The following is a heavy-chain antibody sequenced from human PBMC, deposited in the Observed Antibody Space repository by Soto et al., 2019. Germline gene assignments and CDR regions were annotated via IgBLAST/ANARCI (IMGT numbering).Heavy chain of an antibody. Sequence: SVKVSCKASGGTFSSYTISWVRQAPGQGLEWMGRIIPILGIANYAQKFQGRVTITADKSTSTAYMELSSLRSEDTAVYYCARDYSRGLNWFDPWGQGTLVTVSS. D-gene: IGHD4-4*01. CDR1: GGTFSSYT. CDR2: IIPILGIA. J-gene: IGHJ5*02. CDR3: ARDYSRGLNWFDP. V-gene: IGHV1-69*04.